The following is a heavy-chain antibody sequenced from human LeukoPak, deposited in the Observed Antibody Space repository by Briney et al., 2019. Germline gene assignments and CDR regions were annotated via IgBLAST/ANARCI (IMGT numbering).Heavy chain of an antibody. CDR1: GFAFDEHG. CDR3: ARAPITSPFYFDY. D-gene: IGHD2-2*01. Sequence: PGGSLRLSCTAFGFAFDEHGMSWVRQVPGKGLEWVAGINWSGGSTGYADPLRGRFTISRDNAKNSLYLQMDSLRAEDTALYYCARAPITSPFYFDYWGQGTLVTVSP. V-gene: IGHV3-20*04. CDR2: INWSGGST. J-gene: IGHJ4*02.